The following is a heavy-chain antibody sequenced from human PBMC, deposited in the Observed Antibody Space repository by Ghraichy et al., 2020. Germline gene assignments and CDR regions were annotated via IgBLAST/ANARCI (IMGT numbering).Heavy chain of an antibody. CDR3: ARGTTAITADGFDI. CDR1: GGSISSRSFY. J-gene: IGHJ3*02. Sequence: SETLSLTCTVSGGSISSRSFYWGWIRQPPGQGLEWIGKIYYSGTTYYNPSLKSRVTISEDTSKNQVSLKLSSVTAADTAVYFCARGTTAITADGFDIWGQGTVVTVSS. D-gene: IGHD4-17*01. CDR2: IYYSGTT. V-gene: IGHV4-39*01.